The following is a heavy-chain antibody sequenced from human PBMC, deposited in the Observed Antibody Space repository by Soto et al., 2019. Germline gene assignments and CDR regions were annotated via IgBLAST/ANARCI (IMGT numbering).Heavy chain of an antibody. Sequence: ASVKVSCKASGYSCTNNDVSWVRQATGQGLEWMGWMNPGSGDTGYAQKFQGRVTMTRDISIAKAYMELSSLRSDDTAIYYCARMETFGSVNWFDPWGQGRLVTISS. D-gene: IGHD3-10*01. CDR3: ARMETFGSVNWFDP. CDR2: MNPGSGDT. V-gene: IGHV1-8*01. CDR1: GYSCTNND. J-gene: IGHJ5*02.